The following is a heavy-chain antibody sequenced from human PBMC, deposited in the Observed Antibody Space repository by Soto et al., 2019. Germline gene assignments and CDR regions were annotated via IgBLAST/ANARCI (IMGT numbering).Heavy chain of an antibody. CDR2: IYHSGST. D-gene: IGHD3-22*01. J-gene: IGHJ1*01. CDR3: ASSTYYYDSRGYYYLASYLQH. V-gene: IGHV4-30-2*01. CDR1: GGSISSGGYS. Sequence: SETLSLTCAVSGGSISSGGYSWSWIRQPPGKGLEWIGYIYHSGSTYYNPSLKSRVTISVDRSKNQFSLKLSSVTAADTAVYYCASSTYYYDSRGYYYLASYLQHSGQGTMATVSS.